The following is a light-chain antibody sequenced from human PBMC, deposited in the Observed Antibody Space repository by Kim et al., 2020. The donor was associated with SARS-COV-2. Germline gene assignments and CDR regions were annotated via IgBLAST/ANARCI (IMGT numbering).Light chain of an antibody. CDR2: RNN. J-gene: IGLJ3*02. V-gene: IGLV10-54*01. CDR1: SNNVDYQG. CDR3: SAWDSSLSAWV. Sequence: QTATLTFTGNSNNVDYQGAAWLQQHQGHPPKLLSYRNNNRPSGISERFSASRSGNTASLTITGLQPEDEADYYCSAWDSSLSAWVFGGGTQLTVL.